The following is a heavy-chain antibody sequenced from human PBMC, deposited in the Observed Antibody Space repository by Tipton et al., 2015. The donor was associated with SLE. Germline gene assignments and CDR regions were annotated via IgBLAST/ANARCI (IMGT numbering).Heavy chain of an antibody. CDR2: ISYDGSNK. V-gene: IGHV3-30*04. D-gene: IGHD7-27*01. J-gene: IGHJ4*02. CDR1: GFTFSSYA. Sequence: SLRLSCAASGFTFSSYAMHWVRQAPGKGLEWVTVISYDGSNKYYADSVKGRFTISRDNSKSTLYLQMNSLRAEDTAVYYCASELGIKGGFDYWGQGAPVTVSS. CDR3: ASELGIKGGFDY.